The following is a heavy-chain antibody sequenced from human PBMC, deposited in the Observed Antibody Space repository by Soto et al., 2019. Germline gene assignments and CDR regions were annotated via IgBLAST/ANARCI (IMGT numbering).Heavy chain of an antibody. CDR1: GGSFSGYY. V-gene: IGHV4-34*01. CDR2: INHSGST. Sequence: QVQLQQWGAGLLKPSETLSLTCAVYGGSFSGYYWSWIRQPPGKGLEWIGEINHSGSTNYNPTLKGRVTKSVDTSTTQLSLKLSSVTAADTAVYYCAINGAAAGQYNWFDPWGQGTLVTVSS. J-gene: IGHJ5*02. CDR3: AINGAAAGQYNWFDP. D-gene: IGHD6-13*01.